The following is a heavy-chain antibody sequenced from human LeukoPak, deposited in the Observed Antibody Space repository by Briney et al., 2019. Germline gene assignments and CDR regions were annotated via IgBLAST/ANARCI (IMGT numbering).Heavy chain of an antibody. Sequence: GGSLSLSCSVSGFTFSTYVMHWVRQAPGKGLEYVSAISSNGDNTYYADSVKGRFTISRDNSKNTLYLQMNSLRAEDTAVYYCAKEWELLDYWGQGTLVTVSS. CDR2: ISSNGDNT. J-gene: IGHJ4*02. CDR3: AKEWELLDY. CDR1: GFTFSTYV. V-gene: IGHV3-64*04. D-gene: IGHD1-26*01.